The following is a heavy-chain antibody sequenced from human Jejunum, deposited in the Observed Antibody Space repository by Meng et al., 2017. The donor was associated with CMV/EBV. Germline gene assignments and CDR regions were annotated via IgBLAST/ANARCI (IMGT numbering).Heavy chain of an antibody. CDR2: LTPRTGGT. J-gene: IGHJ4*02. CDR3: ARDLPNYYFSPDY. D-gene: IGHD3-22*01. Sequence: ASGYTFTDNVIHWVRQAPGQGLEWMGWLTPRTGGTFYAQNFQGSVTMTRDTSISTAYMVLTGLRSDDTAIYFCARDLPNYYFSPDYWGQGARVTVSS. CDR1: GYTFTDNV. V-gene: IGHV1-2*02.